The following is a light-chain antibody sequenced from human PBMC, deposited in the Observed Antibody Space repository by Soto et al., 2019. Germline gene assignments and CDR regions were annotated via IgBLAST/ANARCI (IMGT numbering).Light chain of an antibody. CDR2: GAS. J-gene: IGKJ1*01. V-gene: IGKV3-15*01. CDR1: QSVSSY. CDR3: QQYNNWLPWT. Sequence: EIVLTQSPATLSLSPGERATLSCRASQSVSSYLAWYQQKPGQAPRLLIYGASTRATGIPARFSGSGSGTEFTLTISSLQSEDFAVYYCQQYNNWLPWTFGQGTKVEIK.